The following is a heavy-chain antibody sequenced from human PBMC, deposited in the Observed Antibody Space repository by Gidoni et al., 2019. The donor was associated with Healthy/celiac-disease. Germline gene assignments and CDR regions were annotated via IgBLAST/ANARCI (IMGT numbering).Heavy chain of an antibody. Sequence: QVQLQQGGAGLLKPSETLSLTCAVYGGSFSGDYWSWIRQPPGKGLEWIGEINHSVSTNYNPSLKSRVTISVETTKNQFSLKLSSVTAAETAVYYCARGRKETGYGRKGWFDPWGQGTLVTVSS. CDR2: INHSVST. J-gene: IGHJ5*02. CDR1: GGSFSGDY. CDR3: ARGRKETGYGRKGWFDP. V-gene: IGHV4-34*01. D-gene: IGHD5-12*01.